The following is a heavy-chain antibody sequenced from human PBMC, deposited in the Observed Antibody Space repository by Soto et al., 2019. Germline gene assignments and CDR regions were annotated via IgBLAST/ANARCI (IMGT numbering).Heavy chain of an antibody. CDR2: IWYDGSNK. J-gene: IGHJ6*02. V-gene: IGHV3-33*01. Sequence: GGSLRLSCAASGFTFSSYGMHWVRQAPGKGLEWVAVIWYDGSNKYYADSVKGRFTISRDNSKNTLYLQMNSLRAEDTAVYYCAALSGSSGYYHDYYYGMDVWGQGTTVTVSS. D-gene: IGHD3-22*01. CDR3: AALSGSSGYYHDYYYGMDV. CDR1: GFTFSSYG.